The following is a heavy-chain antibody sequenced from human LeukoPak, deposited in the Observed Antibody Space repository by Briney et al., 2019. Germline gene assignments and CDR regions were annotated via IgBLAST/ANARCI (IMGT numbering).Heavy chain of an antibody. V-gene: IGHV1-24*01. CDR1: GYTLTELS. J-gene: IGHJ3*02. Sequence: ASVKVSCKVSGYTLTELSMHWVRQAPGKGLEWMGGFDPEDGETIYAQKFQGRVTMTEDTSTSTAYMELRSLRSDDTAVYYCARDPGPYSSSHAFDIWGQGTMVTVSS. D-gene: IGHD6-6*01. CDR2: FDPEDGET. CDR3: ARDPGPYSSSHAFDI.